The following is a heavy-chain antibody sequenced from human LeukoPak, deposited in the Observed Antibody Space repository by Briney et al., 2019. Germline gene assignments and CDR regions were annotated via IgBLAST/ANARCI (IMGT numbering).Heavy chain of an antibody. D-gene: IGHD3-9*01. J-gene: IGHJ4*02. Sequence: SETLSLTCTVSGGSISSGDYYWSWIRQPPGKGLEWIGYIYYSGSTYYNPSLKSRVPISVDTSKNQFSLKLSSVTAADTAVYYCAREPVQVDWSDYWGQGTLVTVSS. CDR2: IYYSGST. V-gene: IGHV4-30-4*01. CDR3: AREPVQVDWSDY. CDR1: GGSISSGDYY.